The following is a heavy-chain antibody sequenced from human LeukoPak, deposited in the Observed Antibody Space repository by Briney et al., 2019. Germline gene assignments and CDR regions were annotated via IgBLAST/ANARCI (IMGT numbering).Heavy chain of an antibody. D-gene: IGHD6-19*01. CDR3: ARDSYSSGWYYGMDV. CDR1: GYSISSGYY. J-gene: IGHJ6*02. Sequence: SETLSLTCTVSGYSISSGYYWGWIRQPPGKGLEWIGSIYHSGSTYYNPSLKSRVTISVDTSKNQFSLKLSSVTAADTAVYYCARDSYSSGWYYGMDVWGQGTTVTVSS. CDR2: IYHSGST. V-gene: IGHV4-38-2*02.